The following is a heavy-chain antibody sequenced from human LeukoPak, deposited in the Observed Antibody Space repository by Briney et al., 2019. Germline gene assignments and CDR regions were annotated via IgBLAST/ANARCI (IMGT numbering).Heavy chain of an antibody. CDR3: ARGELRYFDWSSYYFDY. CDR2: ISYDGSNK. Sequence: GGSLRLSCAASGFTFSSYAMHWVRQAPGKGLEWVAVISYDGSNKYYADSVKGRFTISRDNSKNTLYLQMNSLRAEDTAVYYCARGELRYFDWSSYYFDYWGQGTLVTVSS. V-gene: IGHV3-30*04. D-gene: IGHD3-9*01. CDR1: GFTFSSYA. J-gene: IGHJ4*02.